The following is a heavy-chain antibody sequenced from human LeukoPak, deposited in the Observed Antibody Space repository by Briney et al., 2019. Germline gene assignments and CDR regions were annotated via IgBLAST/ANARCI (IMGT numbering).Heavy chain of an antibody. V-gene: IGHV3-21*01. CDR1: GFTFSSYS. CDR3: ARGDGSGSYSLVQYFQH. D-gene: IGHD3-10*01. Sequence: GGSLRLSCAASGFTFSSYSMNWVRQAPGKGLEWVSSISSSSSYIYYADSVKGRFTISRDNAKNSLYLQMNSLRAEDTAVYYCARGDGSGSYSLVQYFQHWGQGTLVTVSS. J-gene: IGHJ1*01. CDR2: ISSSSSYI.